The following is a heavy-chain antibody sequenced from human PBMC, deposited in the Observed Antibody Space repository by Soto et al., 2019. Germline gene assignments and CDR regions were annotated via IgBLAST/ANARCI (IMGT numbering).Heavy chain of an antibody. Sequence: PGESLKISCKGSGYSFTSYWIGWVRQMPGKGLEWMGFIFPVDSNTRYSPSLQGQVTISVDKSISPAYLHWSSLKATDTAMFYCARHAYDFWSGHPNPRYYYGMDVWGQGTTVTVSS. J-gene: IGHJ6*02. CDR3: ARHAYDFWSGHPNPRYYYGMDV. CDR1: GYSFTSYW. V-gene: IGHV5-51*01. CDR2: IFPVDSNT. D-gene: IGHD3-3*01.